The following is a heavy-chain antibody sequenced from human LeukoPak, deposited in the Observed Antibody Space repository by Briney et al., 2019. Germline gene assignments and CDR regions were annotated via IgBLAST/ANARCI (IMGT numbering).Heavy chain of an antibody. CDR3: AIHRRNSGAFDI. J-gene: IGHJ3*02. Sequence: PGGSLRLSCAASGFTFSSYSMNWVRQAPGKGLEWVSSISSSSSYIYYADSVKGRFTISRDNAKNSLYMQMNSLRAEDTAVYYCAIHRRNSGAFDIWGQGTMVTVSS. V-gene: IGHV3-21*01. D-gene: IGHD1-7*01. CDR2: ISSSSSYI. CDR1: GFTFSSYS.